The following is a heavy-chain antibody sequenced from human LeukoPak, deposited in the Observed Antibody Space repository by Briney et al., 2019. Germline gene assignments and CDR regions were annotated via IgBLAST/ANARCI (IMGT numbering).Heavy chain of an antibody. Sequence: GGSLRLSCAASGFTVSSNYMSWVRQAPGKGLEWVSAISGSGGSTYYADSVKGRFTISRDNSKNTLYLQMNSLRAEDTAVYYCAKVLVDILTGYYRHFDYWGQGTLVTVSS. CDR1: GFTVSSNY. CDR3: AKVLVDILTGYYRHFDY. D-gene: IGHD3-9*01. J-gene: IGHJ4*02. CDR2: ISGSGGST. V-gene: IGHV3-23*01.